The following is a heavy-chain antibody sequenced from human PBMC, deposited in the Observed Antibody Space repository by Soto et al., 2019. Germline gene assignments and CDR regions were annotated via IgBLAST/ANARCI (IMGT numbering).Heavy chain of an antibody. CDR2: IIPIFGTA. J-gene: IGHJ5*02. CDR3: APQRYSSGWYGGDS. Sequence: GASVRVSCKASGGTFSSYAISWVRQAPGQGLEWMGGIIPIFGTANYAQKFQGRVTITADESTSTAYMELSSLRSEDTAVYYCAPQRYSSGWYGGDSWGQGTLVTVS. CDR1: GGTFSSYA. D-gene: IGHD6-19*01. V-gene: IGHV1-69*13.